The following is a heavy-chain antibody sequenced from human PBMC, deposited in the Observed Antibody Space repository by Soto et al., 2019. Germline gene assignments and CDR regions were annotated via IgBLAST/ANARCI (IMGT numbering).Heavy chain of an antibody. J-gene: IGHJ2*01. D-gene: IGHD5-18*01. CDR1: GGPISSSSYY. V-gene: IGHV4-39*01. CDR2: IYYTGYT. Sequence: PSETLSLTCSVSGGPISSSSYYWGWIRQAPGKGLEWLATIYYTGYTYHNPSLKSHVTISVETSKDQFSLELTSVTAADTALYYCARSAIATHWFFDLWGRGTLVTVSS. CDR3: ARSAIATHWFFDL.